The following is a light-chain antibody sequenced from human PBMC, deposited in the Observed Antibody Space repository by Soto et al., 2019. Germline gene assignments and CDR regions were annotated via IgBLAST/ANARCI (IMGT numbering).Light chain of an antibody. CDR1: QEINDW. V-gene: IGKV1-5*03. J-gene: IGKJ2*01. CDR3: QQYNSDPYT. Sequence: DIQLTQFPPTLSASVGDRVIITCRTSQEINDWLAWYRQKPGKAPNLLIYEASTLHTGVPSRFIGGGSGTEFTLTISSLQPDDSATFYCQQYNSDPYTFGQGTRLEIK. CDR2: EAS.